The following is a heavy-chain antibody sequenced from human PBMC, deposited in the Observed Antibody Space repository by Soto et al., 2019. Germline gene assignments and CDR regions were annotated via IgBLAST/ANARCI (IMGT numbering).Heavy chain of an antibody. CDR3: ARDLRCYFDY. CDR2: ISYDGSNK. J-gene: IGHJ4*02. V-gene: IGHV3-30-3*01. CDR1: GFTFSSYA. Sequence: PGGSLTRSRGPCGFTFSSYAMHWVRQAPGKGLEWVAVISYDGSNKYYADSVKGRFTISRDNSKNTPYLQMNSLRAEDTAVYYCARDLRCYFDYWGQGTLVTVPS.